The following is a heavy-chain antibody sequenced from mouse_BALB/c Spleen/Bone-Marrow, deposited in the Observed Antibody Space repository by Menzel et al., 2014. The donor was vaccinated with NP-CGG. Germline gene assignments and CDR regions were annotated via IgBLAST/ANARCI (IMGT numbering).Heavy chain of an antibody. V-gene: IGHV1-18*01. D-gene: IGHD1-2*01. Sequence: EVLLVESGPELVKPGASVKISCKTSGYTFTDYTMHWVKQSHGKSLEWIGGINPNNGGTIYNQKFKGEATLTVDKSSSTAYMELRSLTSEDSAVYYCARKDYGYNYVMDYWGQGTSVTVSS. J-gene: IGHJ4*01. CDR3: ARKDYGYNYVMDY. CDR1: GYTFTDYT. CDR2: INPNNGGT.